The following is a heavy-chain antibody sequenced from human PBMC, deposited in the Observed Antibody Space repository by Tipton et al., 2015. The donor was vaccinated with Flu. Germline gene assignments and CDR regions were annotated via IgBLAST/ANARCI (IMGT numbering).Heavy chain of an antibody. CDR3: ARDLHPTSNWFDP. CDR1: GGSINSTTYY. CDR2: VFHSGLT. J-gene: IGHJ5*02. Sequence: TLSLTCTVSGGSINSTTYYWGWVRQPPGKGLEWISTVFHSGLTYYNPSRKSRVSISIDTSKNQFSLRMNSVTAADSAVYYCARDLHPTSNWFDPWGQGTLVTVSS. V-gene: IGHV4-39*07.